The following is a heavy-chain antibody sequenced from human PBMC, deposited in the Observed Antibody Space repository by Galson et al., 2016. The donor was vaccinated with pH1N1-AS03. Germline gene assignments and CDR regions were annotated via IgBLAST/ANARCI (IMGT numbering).Heavy chain of an antibody. V-gene: IGHV1-3*01. Sequence: SVKVSCKASGYTLTTYSMHWVRQAPGQRPEWMGWINAGHGNAGYSRSFQGRATITRDTSENIGYLEVISLLFEDKAVYYCTRARQQRFDYWGQGTLVTVAS. J-gene: IGHJ4*02. D-gene: IGHD1-1*01. CDR3: TRARQQRFDY. CDR2: INAGHGNA. CDR1: GYTLTTYS.